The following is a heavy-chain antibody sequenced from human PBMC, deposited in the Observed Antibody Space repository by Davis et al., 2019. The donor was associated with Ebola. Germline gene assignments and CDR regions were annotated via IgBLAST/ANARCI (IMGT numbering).Heavy chain of an antibody. CDR1: GGIFSSHG. D-gene: IGHD2-15*01. J-gene: IGHJ4*02. CDR3: AILERGY. V-gene: IGHV1-69*04. Sequence: AASVKVSCKAAGGIFSSHGISWLRQAPGQGLEWMGRIIPILGIANYAQKFQGRVTITADKSTSTAYMELSSLRSEDTAVYYCAILERGYWGQGTLVTVSS. CDR2: IIPILGIA.